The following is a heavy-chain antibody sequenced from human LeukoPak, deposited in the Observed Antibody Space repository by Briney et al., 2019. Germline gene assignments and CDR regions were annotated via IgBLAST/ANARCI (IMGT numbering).Heavy chain of an antibody. V-gene: IGHV4-34*01. Sequence: PSETLSLTCAVYGGSFSGYYWSWIRQPPGKGLEWIGEINHSGSTNYNPSLRSRVTISVDTSKNQFSLKLSSVTAADTAVYYCAGLGVSVRGVITKGYWGQGILVTVSS. D-gene: IGHD3-10*01. J-gene: IGHJ4*02. CDR1: GGSFSGYY. CDR3: AGLGVSVRGVITKGY. CDR2: INHSGST.